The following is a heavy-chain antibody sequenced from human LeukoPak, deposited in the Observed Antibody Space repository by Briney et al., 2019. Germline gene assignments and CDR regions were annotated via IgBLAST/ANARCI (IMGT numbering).Heavy chain of an antibody. CDR3: AKLRQIVVVPAAISGVDY. V-gene: IGHV3-23*01. J-gene: IGHJ4*02. D-gene: IGHD2-2*01. CDR2: ISGSGGST. CDR1: GFTFSSYS. Sequence: TGGSLRLSCAASGFTFSSYSMNWVRQAPGKGLEWVSAISGSGGSTYYADSVKGRFTISRDNSKNTLYLQMNSLRAEDTAVYYCAKLRQIVVVPAAISGVDYWGQGTLVTVSS.